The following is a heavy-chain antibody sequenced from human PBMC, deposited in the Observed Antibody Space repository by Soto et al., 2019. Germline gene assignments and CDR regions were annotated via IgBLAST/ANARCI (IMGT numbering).Heavy chain of an antibody. D-gene: IGHD3-10*01. Sequence: SVKVSCKASGGTFSSYTISWVRQAPGQGLEWMGRIIPILGIANYAQKFQGRVTITADKSTSTAYMELSSLRSEDTAVYYCARDNWWFGDGFDYWGQGTLVTVSS. CDR2: IIPILGIA. V-gene: IGHV1-69*04. J-gene: IGHJ4*02. CDR1: GGTFSSYT. CDR3: ARDNWWFGDGFDY.